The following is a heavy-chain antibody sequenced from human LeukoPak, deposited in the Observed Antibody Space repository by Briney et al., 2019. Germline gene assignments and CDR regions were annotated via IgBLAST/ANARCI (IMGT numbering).Heavy chain of an antibody. J-gene: IGHJ6*02. CDR1: GGSISTYY. CDR3: ARVRPDYDILTGFGMDV. Sequence: SETLSLTCTVSGGSISTYYWSWIRQPPGKGLEWIGYIYYSGSTNYSPSLKSRVTMSVDTSKNQFSQTLSSVTAADTAVYYCARVRPDYDILTGFGMDVWGQGTTVTVSS. CDR2: IYYSGST. V-gene: IGHV4-59*01. D-gene: IGHD3-9*01.